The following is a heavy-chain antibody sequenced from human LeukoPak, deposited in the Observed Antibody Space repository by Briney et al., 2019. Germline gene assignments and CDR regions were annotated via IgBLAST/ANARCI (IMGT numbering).Heavy chain of an antibody. CDR3: ASDYYDSSGYYNAFDI. J-gene: IGHJ3*02. Sequence: ASVKVSCKASGGTFSSYAISWVRQAPGQGLEWMGRIIPILGIANYAQKFQGRVTITADKSTSTAYMELSSLRSEDTAVYYCASDYYDSSGYYNAFDIWGQGTMVTVSS. CDR2: IIPILGIA. D-gene: IGHD3-22*01. V-gene: IGHV1-69*04. CDR1: GGTFSSYA.